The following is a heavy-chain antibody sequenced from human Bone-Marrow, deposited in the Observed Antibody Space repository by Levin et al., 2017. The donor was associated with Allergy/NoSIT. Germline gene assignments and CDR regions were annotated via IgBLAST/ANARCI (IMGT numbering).Heavy chain of an antibody. Sequence: GGSLRLSCAASGFTFSGSGIHWVRQASGKGLEWVGRIRNKAKGYATAYAASVKGRVTISRDDSKNTAYLEMISLKTEDTAVYYCGSQSGYGDPYYWGRGTLVTVSS. J-gene: IGHJ4*02. V-gene: IGHV3-73*01. CDR2: IRNKAKGYAT. D-gene: IGHD4-17*01. CDR3: GSQSGYGDPYY. CDR1: GFTFSGSG.